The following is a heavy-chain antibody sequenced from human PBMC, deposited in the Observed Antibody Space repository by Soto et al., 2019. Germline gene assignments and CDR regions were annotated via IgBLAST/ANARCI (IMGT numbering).Heavy chain of an antibody. J-gene: IGHJ5*02. CDR1: GFAFSNFA. V-gene: IGHV3-23*01. Sequence: EAQLLESGGGLVQPGGSLRLSCAASGFAFSNFAMSWVRQAPGKGLEWVSAIGSGSRGTHYAESVEDRFTISRDDSKNTLYLQLNSLTAADRAVYYCAAPRAAVPHTRYFDPWGQGTPVTVSP. D-gene: IGHD6-13*01. CDR2: IGSGSRGT. CDR3: AAPRAAVPHTRYFDP.